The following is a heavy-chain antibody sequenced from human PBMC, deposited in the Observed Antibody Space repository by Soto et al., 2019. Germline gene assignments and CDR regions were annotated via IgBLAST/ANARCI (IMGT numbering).Heavy chain of an antibody. D-gene: IGHD3-10*01. J-gene: IGHJ4*02. CDR2: ISYSGRA. CDR1: GGSNIRDCYY. V-gene: IGHV4-31*03. Sequence: QVQLQESGPGLVKPSQTLSLTCTVSGGSNIRDCYYWSWIRQHPGKGLEWMAYISYSGRAYSNPSLKSRVTISADTSKNQFSLRLTSVTAADTAVYFCARATPSGSAGFWGQGTLVTFSS. CDR3: ARATPSGSAGF.